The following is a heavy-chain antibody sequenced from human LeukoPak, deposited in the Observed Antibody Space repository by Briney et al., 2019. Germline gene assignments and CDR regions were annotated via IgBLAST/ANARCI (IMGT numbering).Heavy chain of an antibody. CDR2: IIPIFGTA. Sequence: GSSVKVSCKASGGTFSSYAISWVRQAPGQGLEWMGGIIPIFGTANYAQKFQGRVTITADESTSTAYMELSSLRSEDTAVYYCARDIVVVVAATYYYYYYGMDVWGQGTTVTVSS. J-gene: IGHJ6*02. V-gene: IGHV1-69*01. D-gene: IGHD2-15*01. CDR3: ARDIVVVVAATYYYYYYGMDV. CDR1: GGTFSSYA.